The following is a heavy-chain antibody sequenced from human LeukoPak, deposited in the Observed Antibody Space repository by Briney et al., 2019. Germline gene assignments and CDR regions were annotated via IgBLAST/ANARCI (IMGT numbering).Heavy chain of an antibody. CDR3: AREGGFDRPFDY. J-gene: IGHJ4*02. Sequence: PSLTLSFTSAVDGGSVTTTNWWTWVRQPPGKRLEWTGDVHLDGRTNYKPSHKRRLIMSVDLPENHISQKLTSVPAADTAVYYCAREGGFDRPFDYSGQGTLVTVSS. CDR2: VHLDGRT. CDR1: GGSVTTTNW. V-gene: IGHV4-4*02. D-gene: IGHD3-9*01.